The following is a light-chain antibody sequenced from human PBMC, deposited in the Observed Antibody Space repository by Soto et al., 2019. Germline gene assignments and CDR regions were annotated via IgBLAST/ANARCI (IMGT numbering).Light chain of an antibody. J-gene: IGKJ5*01. V-gene: IGKV3-11*01. CDR3: QQRSNWPIT. CDR2: DAS. CDR1: QSVSSY. Sequence: EIVLTQSPATLSLSPGERATLSCRASQSVSSYFAWYQQKPGQAPRLLIYDASNRATGIPARFSGSGSGTDFTLTISSLEPEDFAVYYSQQRSNWPITFGQGTRLEI.